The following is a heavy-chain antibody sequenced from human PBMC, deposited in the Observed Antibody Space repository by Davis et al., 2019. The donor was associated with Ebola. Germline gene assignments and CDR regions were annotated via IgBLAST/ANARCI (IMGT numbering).Heavy chain of an antibody. CDR1: GFMFRGYG. CDR3: ARGSQYYAMDV. V-gene: IGHV3-30*02. J-gene: IGHJ6*04. Sequence: GESLKISCAASGFMFRGYGVHWVRQAPGKGLEWVSFIQYDGSKKYYADSVKGRFTISRDNAKNSLYLEMNILRAEDTALYCCARGSQYYAMDVWGKGTTVTVSS. CDR2: IQYDGSKK.